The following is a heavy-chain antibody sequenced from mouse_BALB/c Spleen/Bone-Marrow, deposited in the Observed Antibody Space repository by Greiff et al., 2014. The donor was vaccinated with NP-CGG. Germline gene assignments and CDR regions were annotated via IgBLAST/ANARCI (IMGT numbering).Heavy chain of an antibody. J-gene: IGHJ4*01. V-gene: IGHV1S127*01. Sequence: VQLQQSGAELVKPGASVKMSCKASGYTFTSYWMHWVKQRPGQGLEWIGVIDPSDSHTSYNQKFRGKATLTVDTSSSTAYMQLSSLTSEDSAVYYCTRRGYYAMDYWGQGTSVTVSS. CDR3: TRRGYYAMDY. CDR2: IDPSDSHT. CDR1: GYTFTSYW.